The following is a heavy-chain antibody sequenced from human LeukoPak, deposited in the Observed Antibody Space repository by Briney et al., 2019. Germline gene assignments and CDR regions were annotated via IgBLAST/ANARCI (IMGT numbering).Heavy chain of an antibody. J-gene: IGHJ4*02. CDR1: GFTFSSSG. D-gene: IGHD2-8*01. CDR2: ISYDGSNK. Sequence: GGSLRLSCAASGFTFSSSGMHRVRQAPGKGLEWVAVISYDGSNKYYADSVKGRFTFSRDNSKNTLYLQMNSLRAEDTAVYYCAKEYCSNSVCHSLDYWGQGTLVTVSS. CDR3: AKEYCSNSVCHSLDY. V-gene: IGHV3-30*18.